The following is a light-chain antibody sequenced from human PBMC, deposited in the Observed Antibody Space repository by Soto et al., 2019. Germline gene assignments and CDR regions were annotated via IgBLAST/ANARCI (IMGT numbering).Light chain of an antibody. CDR1: QDISNR. J-gene: IGKJ2*01. V-gene: IGKV1-33*01. Sequence: DLQMTQSPSSLSASVGDRVTITCQASQDISNRLNWYQQKPGKAPKLLIYHASNLETGVPSRFSGSGFGTDFSFTISSLQPEDIATYYCQQYDSLPMYTFGQGTKLEIK. CDR3: QQYDSLPMYT. CDR2: HAS.